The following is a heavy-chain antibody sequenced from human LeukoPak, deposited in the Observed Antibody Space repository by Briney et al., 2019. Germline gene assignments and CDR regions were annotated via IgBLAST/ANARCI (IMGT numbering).Heavy chain of an antibody. Sequence: PSETLSLTCAVYGGSFSGYYWSWLRQSPGKGLEWIGQINHRGSTNYNPSLKSRVTISVDTSKNQFSLKLSSVTAADTAVYYCARHANSDAFDIWGQGTMVTVSS. CDR1: GGSFSGYY. D-gene: IGHD4/OR15-4a*01. V-gene: IGHV4-34*01. CDR3: ARHANSDAFDI. CDR2: INHRGST. J-gene: IGHJ3*02.